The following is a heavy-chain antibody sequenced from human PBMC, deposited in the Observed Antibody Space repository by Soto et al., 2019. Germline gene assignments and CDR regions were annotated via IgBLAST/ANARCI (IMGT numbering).Heavy chain of an antibody. V-gene: IGHV4-4*07. Sequence: SETLSLTCTVSGGSISSYYWSWIRQPAGKGLEWIGRIYTSGSTNYNPSLKSRVTMSVDTSKNQFSLKLSSVTAADTAVYYCARDQSNYDFWSGYAPYYYYGMDVWDQGTTVTVSS. CDR2: IYTSGST. CDR1: GGSISSYY. CDR3: ARDQSNYDFWSGYAPYYYYGMDV. J-gene: IGHJ6*02. D-gene: IGHD3-3*01.